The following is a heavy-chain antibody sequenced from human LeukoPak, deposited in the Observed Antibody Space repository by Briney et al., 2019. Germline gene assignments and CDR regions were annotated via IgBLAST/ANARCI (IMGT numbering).Heavy chain of an antibody. Sequence: SETLSLTCTVSGGSISSYYWSWIRQPPGKGLEWIGYIYTSGSTNYNPSLKSRVTISVDTSKNQFSLKLSSVTAADTAVYYCARRVGYSSSWYYFDCWGQGTLVTVSS. CDR2: IYTSGST. CDR1: GGSISSYY. J-gene: IGHJ4*02. CDR3: ARRVGYSSSWYYFDC. D-gene: IGHD6-13*01. V-gene: IGHV4-4*09.